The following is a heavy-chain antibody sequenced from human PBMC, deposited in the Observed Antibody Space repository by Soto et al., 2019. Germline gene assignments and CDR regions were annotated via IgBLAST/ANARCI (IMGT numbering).Heavy chain of an antibody. CDR2: IYYSGST. CDR3: ARLVFIDGYFDY. Sequence: SETLSLTCTVSGGSISSYYWSWIRQPPGKGLEWIGYIYYSGSTNYNPSLKSRVTISVDTSKNQFSLKLSSVTAADTAVYYCARLVFIDGYFDYWGQGTLVTVSS. V-gene: IGHV4-59*08. J-gene: IGHJ4*02. CDR1: GGSISSYY.